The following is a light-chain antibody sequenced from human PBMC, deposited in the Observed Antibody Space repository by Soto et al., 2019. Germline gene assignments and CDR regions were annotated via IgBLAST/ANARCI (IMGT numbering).Light chain of an antibody. Sequence: QSVLTQSPSASASLGASVKLTCTLSSGHSSYAIAWHQQQPEKGPRYLMKLNSDGSHSKGGGIPDRFSGSSSGAERYLTISSLQSEDEADYYCQTWGTGIAVFGGGTQLTVL. J-gene: IGLJ7*01. V-gene: IGLV4-69*01. CDR3: QTWGTGIAV. CDR2: LNSDGSH. CDR1: SGHSSYA.